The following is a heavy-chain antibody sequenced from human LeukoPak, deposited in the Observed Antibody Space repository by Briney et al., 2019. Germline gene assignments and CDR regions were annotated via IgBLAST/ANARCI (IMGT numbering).Heavy chain of an antibody. V-gene: IGHV4-39*07. J-gene: IGHJ4*02. CDR1: GGSVSSSSYY. CDR3: ARDSGLNIAAAGLFDY. CDR2: IYYSGST. D-gene: IGHD6-13*01. Sequence: PSETLSLTCTVSGGSVSSSSYYWGWIRQPPGKGLEWIGSIYYSGSTYYNPSLKSRVTISVDTSKNQFSLKLSSVTAADTAVYYCARDSGLNIAAAGLFDYWGQGTLVTVSS.